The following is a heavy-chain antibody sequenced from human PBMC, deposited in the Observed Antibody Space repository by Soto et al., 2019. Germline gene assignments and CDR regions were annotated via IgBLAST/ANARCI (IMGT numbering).Heavy chain of an antibody. CDR3: ARQGLYLPGGAHTSLFDY. J-gene: IGHJ4*02. Sequence: SETLSLTCTVSGGSISSSSYYWGWIRQPPGKGLEWIGSIYYSGSTYYNPSLKSRVTISVDTSKNQFSLKLSSVTAADTAVYYCARQGLYLPGGAHTSLFDYWGQGTLVTVSS. V-gene: IGHV4-39*01. CDR2: IYYSGST. CDR1: GGSISSSSYY. D-gene: IGHD3-16*01.